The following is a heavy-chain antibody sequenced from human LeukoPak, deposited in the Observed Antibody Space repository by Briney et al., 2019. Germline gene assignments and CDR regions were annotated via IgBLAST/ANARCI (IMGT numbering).Heavy chain of an antibody. J-gene: IGHJ4*02. Sequence: PGGSLRLSCAASGFTFSSYEMNWVRQAQGKGLECVSYISSSGSSIYYADSVKGRFTISRDNAKNSLYLQMNSLRAEDTAVYYCARAGSALPCFDYWGQGTLVTVSS. V-gene: IGHV3-48*03. D-gene: IGHD6-19*01. CDR1: GFTFSSYE. CDR3: ARAGSALPCFDY. CDR2: ISSSGSSI.